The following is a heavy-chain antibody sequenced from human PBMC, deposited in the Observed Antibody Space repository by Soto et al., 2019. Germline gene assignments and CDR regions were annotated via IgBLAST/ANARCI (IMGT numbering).Heavy chain of an antibody. Sequence: PGESLKISCKGSGYSFTSYWIGWVRQMPGKGLEWMGIIYPGDSDTRYSPSFQGQVTISADKSISTAYLQWSSLKASDTAMYYCAIGAGYSYGYDPYYYYGMDAWGQGTTVTVSS. V-gene: IGHV5-51*01. J-gene: IGHJ6*01. D-gene: IGHD5-18*01. CDR2: IYPGDSDT. CDR3: AIGAGYSYGYDPYYYYGMDA. CDR1: GYSFTSYW.